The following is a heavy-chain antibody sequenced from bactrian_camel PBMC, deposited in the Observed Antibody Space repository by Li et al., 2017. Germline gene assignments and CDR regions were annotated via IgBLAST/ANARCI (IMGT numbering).Heavy chain of an antibody. CDR2: IYSGDGRP. CDR1: GYTYSSNC. Sequence: HVQLVESGGGSVQAGGSLRLSCVVSGYTYSSNCMGWIRQAPGKERERVARIYSGDGRPIYADFVKGRFTISKENANNTLYLQMNMLEPEDTAMYYCAIGLHLEIMGPWADADFEYWGQGTQVTVS. J-gene: IGHJ6*01. D-gene: IGHD3*01. CDR3: AIGLHLEIMGPWADADFEY. V-gene: IGHV3S1*01.